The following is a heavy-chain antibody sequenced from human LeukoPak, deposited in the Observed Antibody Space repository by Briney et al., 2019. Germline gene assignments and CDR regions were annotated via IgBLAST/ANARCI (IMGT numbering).Heavy chain of an antibody. Sequence: ASVTVSCTASGYNFIGHYMHWVRQAPGQGLEGMGWINPNSGGTKYSQKFQGRVTMTRDTSISTAYMELSRLRSDDTATYYCTSLYDVLTGHYTFDYWGQGTLVTVSS. CDR1: GYNFIGHY. CDR3: TSLYDVLTGHYTFDY. V-gene: IGHV1-2*02. D-gene: IGHD3-9*01. CDR2: INPNSGGT. J-gene: IGHJ4*02.